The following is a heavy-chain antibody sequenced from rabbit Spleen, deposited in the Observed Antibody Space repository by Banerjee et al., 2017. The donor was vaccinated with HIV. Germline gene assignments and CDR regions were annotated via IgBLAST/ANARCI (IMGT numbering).Heavy chain of an antibody. CDR1: GFSFSSSYW. CDR2: IYTGSSGST. Sequence: QSLEEAGGDLVKPGASLTLTCIASGFSFSSSYWICWVRQAPGKGLEWIACIYTGSSGSTYYANWAKGRFTISKTSSTTVTLQMASLTAADTATYFCAGDLGVIVYRFRLWGPGTLVTVS. CDR3: AGDLGVIVYRFRL. J-gene: IGHJ6*01. D-gene: IGHD6-1*01. V-gene: IGHV1S40*01.